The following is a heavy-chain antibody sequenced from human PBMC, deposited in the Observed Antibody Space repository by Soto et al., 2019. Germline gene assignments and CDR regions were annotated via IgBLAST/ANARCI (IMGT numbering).Heavy chain of an antibody. CDR3: ARSRRVWFGELSKYYYYGMDV. V-gene: IGHV4-59*08. Sequence: SETLSLTCTVSGGSISSYYWSWTRQPPGKGPEWIGYIYYSGSTNYNPSLKSRVIIPVDTSKNQFSLKLSSVTAADTAVYYCARSRRVWFGELSKYYYYGMDVWGQGTTVTVS. CDR2: IYYSGST. D-gene: IGHD3-10*01. J-gene: IGHJ6*02. CDR1: GGSISSYY.